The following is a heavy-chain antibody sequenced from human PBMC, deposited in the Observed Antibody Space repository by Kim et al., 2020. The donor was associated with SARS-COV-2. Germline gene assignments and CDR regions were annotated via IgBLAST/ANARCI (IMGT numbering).Heavy chain of an antibody. V-gene: IGHV4-39*01. CDR3: ARRVDTAMVLDY. D-gene: IGHD5-18*01. Sequence: PSLESRVTISVDTSKNQFSLKRSSVTAAETAVYYCARRVDTAMVLDYWGQGTLVTVSS. J-gene: IGHJ4*02.